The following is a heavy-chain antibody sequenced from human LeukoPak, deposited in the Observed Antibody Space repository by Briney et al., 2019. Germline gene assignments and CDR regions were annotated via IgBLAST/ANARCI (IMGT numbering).Heavy chain of an antibody. J-gene: IGHJ6*03. CDR2: ISGSGGST. V-gene: IGHV3-23*01. CDR1: GFTFSSYG. CDR3: AREFGQQLVHYYCYMDV. Sequence: GGSLRLSCAASGFTFSSYGMSWVRQAPGKGLEWVSAISGSGGSTYYADSVKGRFTISRDNAKNSLYLQMNSLRAEDTAVYYCAREFGQQLVHYYCYMDVWGKGTTVTVSS. D-gene: IGHD6-13*01.